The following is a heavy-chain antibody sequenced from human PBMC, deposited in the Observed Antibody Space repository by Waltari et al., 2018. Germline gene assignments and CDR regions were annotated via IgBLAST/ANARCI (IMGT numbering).Heavy chain of an antibody. CDR1: GGSSSGYY. J-gene: IGHJ4*02. CDR2: INHMGST. Sequence: QVQRQPWGAGLLKHSETLSLTCACYGGSSSGYYWLWIRQHPGKGLEWIGEINHMGSTNSTPSLKSRVTISVDTSKNQFSLKLSSVTTADTAVYYCARGLRGRVVVITPFDYWGQGTLVTVSS. D-gene: IGHD3-22*01. V-gene: IGHV4-34*01. CDR3: ARGLRGRVVVITPFDY.